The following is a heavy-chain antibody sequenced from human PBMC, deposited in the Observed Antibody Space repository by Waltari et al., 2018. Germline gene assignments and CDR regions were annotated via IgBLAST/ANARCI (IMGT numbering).Heavy chain of an antibody. V-gene: IGHV3-15*07. CDR3: AIEWYTDTYRGFDY. CDR1: GFTLIYAW. Sequence: VELEESGGGSVKPGVSLTLSCDGAGFTLIYAWMNWARQAPGKGLEWVGRIKSTTDGGTTHYASHVQGRFSISRDDSKKRVYLDMNSLRPEDTAVYFCAIEWYTDTYRGFDYWGQGALVTVSS. J-gene: IGHJ4*02. CDR2: IKSTTDGGTT. D-gene: IGHD2-8*01.